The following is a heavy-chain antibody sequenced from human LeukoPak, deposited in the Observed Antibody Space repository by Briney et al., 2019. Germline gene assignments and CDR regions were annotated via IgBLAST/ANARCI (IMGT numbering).Heavy chain of an antibody. CDR3: ARVIYYDSSGYYYVQRFDY. V-gene: IGHV1-18*01. CDR1: GYTFTSCG. D-gene: IGHD3-22*01. CDR2: ISAYNGNT. Sequence: GASVKVSCKASGYTFTSCGISWVRQAPGQGLEWMGWISAYNGNTNYAQKLQGRVTMTTDTSTSTAYMELRSLRSDDTAVYYCARVIYYDSSGYYYVQRFDYWGQGTLVTVSS. J-gene: IGHJ4*02.